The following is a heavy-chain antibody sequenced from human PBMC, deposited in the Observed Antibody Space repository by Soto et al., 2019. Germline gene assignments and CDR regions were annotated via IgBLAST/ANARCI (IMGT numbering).Heavy chain of an antibody. Sequence: QVQLVQSGAEVKKPGSSVKVSCRASGGTFSSDAISWVRQAPGQGLEWMGGIIPIFGTANYAQKFQGRVTITADEATSTAYMERSSLRSEDTAVYYCAIEGGYCSGGSCSSPNWFDPWCQGTLVTVSS. CDR3: AIEGGYCSGGSCSSPNWFDP. D-gene: IGHD2-15*01. CDR1: GGTFSSDA. CDR2: IIPIFGTA. J-gene: IGHJ5*02. V-gene: IGHV1-69*01.